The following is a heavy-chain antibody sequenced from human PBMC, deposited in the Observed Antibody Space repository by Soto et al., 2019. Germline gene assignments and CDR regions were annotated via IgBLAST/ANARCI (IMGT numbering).Heavy chain of an antibody. V-gene: IGHV4-39*01. CDR1: GGSISSSSYY. J-gene: IGHJ3*02. CDR2: IYYSGST. D-gene: IGHD6-19*01. CDR3: AVGKALTQMAVAGPGAFDI. Sequence: QLQLQESGPGLVKPSETLSLTCTVSGGSISSSSYYWGWIRQPPGKGLEWIGSIYYSGSTYYNPSLKSRVTISVDTSKNQFSLKLSSVTAADTAVYYCAVGKALTQMAVAGPGAFDIWGQGTMVTVSS.